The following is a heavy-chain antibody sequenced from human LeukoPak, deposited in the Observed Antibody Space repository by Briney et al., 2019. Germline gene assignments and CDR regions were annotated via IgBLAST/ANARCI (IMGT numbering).Heavy chain of an antibody. V-gene: IGHV3-64*01. CDR2: ISSNGGNT. J-gene: IGHJ4*02. CDR1: GFTFSNYA. Sequence: GGSLRLSCAASGFTFSNYAMHWVRQAPGKGLEYVSAISSNGGNTYYVNSVKGRFTISRDNSKKTLYLQMGSLRPEGMALYYCARVTDSGSRYFDYWGQGSLVTVSS. CDR3: ARVTDSGSRYFDY. D-gene: IGHD3-10*01.